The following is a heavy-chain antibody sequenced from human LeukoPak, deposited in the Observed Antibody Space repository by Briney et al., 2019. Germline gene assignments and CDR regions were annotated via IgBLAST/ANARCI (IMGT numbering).Heavy chain of an antibody. CDR3: ARGNASGNFDS. J-gene: IGHJ4*02. CDR2: INHSGST. CDR1: GGSFSGYY. V-gene: IGHV4-34*01. D-gene: IGHD3-10*01. Sequence: PSETLSLTCAVYGGSFSGYYWSWIRQPPGKGLEWIGEINHSGSTNCNPSLKSRATISVDTSNNQFALRLSSVTAADTAVYYCARGNASGNFDSWDQGTLVTVSS.